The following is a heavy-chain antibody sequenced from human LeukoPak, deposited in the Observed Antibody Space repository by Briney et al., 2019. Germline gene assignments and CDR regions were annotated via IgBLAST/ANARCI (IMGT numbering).Heavy chain of an antibody. CDR1: GYTFTGYY. D-gene: IGHD3-22*01. CDR2: INPNSGGT. CDR3: ARAPVSYYYDSSPFDY. Sequence: GASVKVSCKASGYTFTGYYMHWVRQAPGQGLEWMGWINPNSGGTNYAQKFQGRVTMTRDTSISTAYMELSRLRSDDTAVYYCARAPVSYYYDSSPFDYWGQGTLDTVSS. J-gene: IGHJ4*02. V-gene: IGHV1-2*02.